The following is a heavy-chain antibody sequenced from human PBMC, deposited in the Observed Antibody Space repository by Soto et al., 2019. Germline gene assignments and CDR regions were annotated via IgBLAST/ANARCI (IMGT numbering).Heavy chain of an antibody. Sequence: PSQTLSLTCAISGDSVSSNSAAWNWTRQSPSRGLEWLGRTYYRSKWYNDYAVSVKSRITINPDTSKNQFSLQLNSVTPEDTAVYYCAREGYSYGSDAFDIWGQGTMVTVSS. CDR1: GDSVSSNSAA. CDR2: TYYRSKWYN. D-gene: IGHD5-18*01. J-gene: IGHJ3*02. CDR3: AREGYSYGSDAFDI. V-gene: IGHV6-1*01.